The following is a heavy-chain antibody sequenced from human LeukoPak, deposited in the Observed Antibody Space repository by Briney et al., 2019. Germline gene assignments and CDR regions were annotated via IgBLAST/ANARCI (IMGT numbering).Heavy chain of an antibody. D-gene: IGHD4-11*01. CDR1: GFTFSSYG. CDR2: IRYDGSNK. V-gene: IGHV3-30*02. Sequence: GGSLRLSCAASGFTFSSYGMHRVRQAPGKGLEGVAFIRYDGSNKYYADSVRGRFTISRDNSKNTLYLQMNSLRAEDTAVYYCANVYSGNYVAKYYFDYWGQGTLVTVSS. CDR3: ANVYSGNYVAKYYFDY. J-gene: IGHJ4*02.